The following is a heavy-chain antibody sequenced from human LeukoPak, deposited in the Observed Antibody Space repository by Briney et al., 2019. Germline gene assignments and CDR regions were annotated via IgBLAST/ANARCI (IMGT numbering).Heavy chain of an antibody. CDR1: GYTFTGYY. Sequence: ASVNVSCTASGYTFTGYYMHWVRQAPGQGLELMGRINPNSGGTNYAQKFQGRVTMTRDTSISTAYMELSRLRSDDTAVYYCARDWASYDIHPSYYYGMDVWGQGTTVTVSS. V-gene: IGHV1-2*06. CDR2: INPNSGGT. D-gene: IGHD3-9*01. CDR3: ARDWASYDIHPSYYYGMDV. J-gene: IGHJ6*02.